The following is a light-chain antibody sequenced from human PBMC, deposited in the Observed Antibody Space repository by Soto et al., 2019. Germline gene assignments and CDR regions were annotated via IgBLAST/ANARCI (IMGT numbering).Light chain of an antibody. V-gene: IGLV2-23*02. CDR1: TTDVGSYNL. CDR3: CSWGGSTTFYF. CDR2: EVS. J-gene: IGLJ1*01. Sequence: QSVLTQPASVSGSPGQSITISCTGTTTDVGSYNLVSWYQQHPGRAPKLMIYEVSRRPSGVSNRFSGSKSGNPASLPISGLQAEDEVDYYCCSWGGSTTFYFFGTATKVTVL.